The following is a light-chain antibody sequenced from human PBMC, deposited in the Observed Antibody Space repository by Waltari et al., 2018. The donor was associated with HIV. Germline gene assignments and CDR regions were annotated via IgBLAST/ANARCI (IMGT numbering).Light chain of an antibody. V-gene: IGKV3-11*01. CDR1: QSVSSY. Sequence: EIVLTQSQATLSLSPGERATLSCRASQSVSSYLAWYQQKPGQAPRLLIYDASNRATGIPARFSGSGSGTDFTLTISSREPEDFAVYYCQQRSNWPPWTFGQGTKVEIK. CDR2: DAS. CDR3: QQRSNWPPWT. J-gene: IGKJ1*01.